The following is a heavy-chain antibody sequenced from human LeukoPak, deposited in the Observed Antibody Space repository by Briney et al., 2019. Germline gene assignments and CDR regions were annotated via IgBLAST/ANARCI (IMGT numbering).Heavy chain of an antibody. CDR3: ARVLLRGSSTYYHAYYFDY. Sequence: SETLSLTCTVSGESINSFYWSWIRQPAGKGLEWMGRIYSSGSTNYNPSLKSRVTISVDTSKNRFSLKLSSVTAADTAVYYCARVLLRGSSTYYHAYYFDYWGQGTLVTVSS. J-gene: IGHJ4*02. CDR1: GESINSFY. V-gene: IGHV4-4*07. D-gene: IGHD1-26*01. CDR2: IYSSGST.